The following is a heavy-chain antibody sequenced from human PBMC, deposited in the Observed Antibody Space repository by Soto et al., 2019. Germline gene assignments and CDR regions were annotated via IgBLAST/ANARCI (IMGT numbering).Heavy chain of an antibody. D-gene: IGHD4-17*01. J-gene: IGHJ4*02. CDR3: ARVGTVLDY. Sequence: EVQLVESGGGLVQPGGSLRLSCAASGFTFSSYSMNWVRQAPGKGLEWVSYISSSSSTIYYADSVKGRFTISRDNAKNSLYRQMNSLRAEDTAVYYCARVGTVLDYWGQGPLVTVSS. CDR2: ISSSSSTI. V-gene: IGHV3-48*01. CDR1: GFTFSSYS.